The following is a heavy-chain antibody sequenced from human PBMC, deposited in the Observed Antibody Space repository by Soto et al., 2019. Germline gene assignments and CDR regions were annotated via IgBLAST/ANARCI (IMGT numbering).Heavy chain of an antibody. V-gene: IGHV3-7*04. CDR3: SGGVGDAF. Sequence: EVHLVESGGGLVQTGGSLRLSCAIFESTVSRDWMNWVRQAPGKGLEWVAHINQDGSEKYYVDSVKGRFTISRDNDKKSPYLHMNSMKPAGKATYYISGGVGDAFWGQGSLVTVSS. D-gene: IGHD1-26*01. J-gene: IGHJ4*02. CDR2: INQDGSEK. CDR1: ESTVSRDW.